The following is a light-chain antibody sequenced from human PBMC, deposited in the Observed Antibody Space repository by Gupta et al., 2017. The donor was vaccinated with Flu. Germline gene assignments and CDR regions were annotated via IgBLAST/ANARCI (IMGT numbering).Light chain of an antibody. CDR1: SSDIGGSNY. J-gene: IGLJ1*01. CDR3: SSYTSTNTFYV. Sequence: QSALPQPASVSGSPGQSITIPCTGTSSDIGGSNYVSWYQQHPGNAPKLIIYDVTNRPSGVSSRFSGSKSGNTASLTISGLEAEDESDYFCSSYTSTNTFYVFGTGTKVTVL. CDR2: DVT. V-gene: IGLV2-14*01.